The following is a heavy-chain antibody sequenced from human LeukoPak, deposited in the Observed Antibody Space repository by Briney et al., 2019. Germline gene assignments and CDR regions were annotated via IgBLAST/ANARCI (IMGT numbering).Heavy chain of an antibody. V-gene: IGHV4-31*03. D-gene: IGHD2-2*01. CDR1: GGSISSGGYY. Sequence: SETLSLTCTVSGGSISSGGYYWSWIRQHPGKGLEWIGYIYYSGSPYYNPSLKSRVTISVDTSKNQFSLKLSSVTAADTAVYYCARVVVPAAIAFDIWGQGTMVTVSS. CDR3: ARVVVPAAIAFDI. J-gene: IGHJ3*02. CDR2: IYYSGSP.